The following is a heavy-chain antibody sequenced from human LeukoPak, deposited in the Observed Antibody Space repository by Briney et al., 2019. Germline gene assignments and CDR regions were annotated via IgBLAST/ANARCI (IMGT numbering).Heavy chain of an antibody. CDR1: GGSISSSSYY. D-gene: IGHD1-1*01. V-gene: IGHV4-39*01. Sequence: PSETLSLTCTVSGGSISSSSYYWGWIRQPPGKGLEWIGSIYYSGSTYYNPSLKSRVTISVDTSKNQFSLKLSSVTAADTAVYYCARLTGTSDDFDYWGQGTLVTVSS. J-gene: IGHJ4*02. CDR2: IYYSGST. CDR3: ARLTGTSDDFDY.